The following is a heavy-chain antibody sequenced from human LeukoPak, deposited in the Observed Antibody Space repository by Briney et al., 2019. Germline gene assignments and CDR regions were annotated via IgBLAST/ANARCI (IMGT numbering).Heavy chain of an antibody. J-gene: IGHJ5*02. CDR1: GYSISSGYY. CDR2: IYHSGST. D-gene: IGHD6-6*01. CDR3: ARDGGGIATRPDYVLWAWGKNWFDP. V-gene: IGHV4-38-2*02. Sequence: PSETLSLTCTVSGYSISSGYYWGWIRQPPGKGLEWIGSIYHSGSTYYNPSLKSRVTISVDTSKNQFSLKLSSVTAADTAVYYCARDGGGIATRPDYVLWAWGKNWFDPWGQGTLVTVSS.